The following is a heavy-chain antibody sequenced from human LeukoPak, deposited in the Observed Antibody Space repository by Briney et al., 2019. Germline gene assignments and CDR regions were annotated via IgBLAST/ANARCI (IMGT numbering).Heavy chain of an antibody. D-gene: IGHD1-14*01. V-gene: IGHV1-8*01. Sequence: GASVKVSCKASGYTFTSYDINWVRQATGQGLEWMGWMNPNSGNTGYAQKFQGRVTMTRNTSISTAYMELSSLRSEDTAVYYCARGPGSPYVYYYGMDVWGQGTTVTVS. CDR3: ARGPGSPYVYYYGMDV. J-gene: IGHJ6*02. CDR1: GYTFTSYD. CDR2: MNPNSGNT.